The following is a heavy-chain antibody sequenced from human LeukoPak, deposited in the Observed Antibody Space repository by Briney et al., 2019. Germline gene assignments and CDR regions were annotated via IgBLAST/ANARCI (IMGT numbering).Heavy chain of an antibody. V-gene: IGHV3-48*01. CDR2: ISSTSSVI. CDR1: GFTFSSQT. Sequence: GGSLRLSCTASGFTFSSQTMNWVRQAPGKGLEWVSYISSTSSVIYYADSVKGRFTISRDNSKNTLYLQMNSLRAEDTAVYYCAKDAYDCSSTSCYWRGYYYYYMDVWGKGTTVTVSS. D-gene: IGHD2-2*01. J-gene: IGHJ6*03. CDR3: AKDAYDCSSTSCYWRGYYYYYMDV.